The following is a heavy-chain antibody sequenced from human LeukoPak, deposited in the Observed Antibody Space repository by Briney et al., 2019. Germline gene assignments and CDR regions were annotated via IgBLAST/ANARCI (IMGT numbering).Heavy chain of an antibody. CDR2: ISSSSSYI. J-gene: IGHJ3*02. V-gene: IGHV3-21*01. Sequence: GGSLRLSCAASGFTFSSYSMNWVRQSPGKGLEWDSSISSSSSYIHSADSVRGRFTISRDNAKNSLFLQMNSLRAEDTAVYYCARDGWGDAFDIWAQGTMVTVFS. CDR3: ARDGWGDAFDI. D-gene: IGHD3-16*01. CDR1: GFTFSSYS.